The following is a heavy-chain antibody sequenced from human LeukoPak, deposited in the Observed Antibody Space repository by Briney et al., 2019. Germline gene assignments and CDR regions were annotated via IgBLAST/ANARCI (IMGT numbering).Heavy chain of an antibody. Sequence: GASVKVSCKASGYTFTDYFMHWVRQAPGQGLEWMGWINPDSGGTNSAQKFQGGVTMTRDTSISTAYMELTRLRSDDTAVYYCARGARTTGTTTYFDYWGQGTLVTVSS. V-gene: IGHV1-2*02. D-gene: IGHD1-1*01. J-gene: IGHJ4*02. CDR3: ARGARTTGTTTYFDY. CDR1: GYTFTDYF. CDR2: INPDSGGT.